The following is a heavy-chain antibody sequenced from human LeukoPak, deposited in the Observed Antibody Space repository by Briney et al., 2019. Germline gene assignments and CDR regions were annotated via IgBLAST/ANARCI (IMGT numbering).Heavy chain of an antibody. CDR2: IGSSGSTI. Sequence: GGSLRLSCAASGFTFSDYSMSWIRQAPGKGLEWVSYIGSSGSTIYYADSVKGRFTISRDNAKSSLYLQMNSLRAEDTAVYYCAREITYYYYMDVWGKGTTVTIS. D-gene: IGHD3-16*01. CDR3: AREITYYYYMDV. J-gene: IGHJ6*03. V-gene: IGHV3-11*04. CDR1: GFTFSDYS.